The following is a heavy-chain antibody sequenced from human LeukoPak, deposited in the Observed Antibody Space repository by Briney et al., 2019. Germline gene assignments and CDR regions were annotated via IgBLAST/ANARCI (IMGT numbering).Heavy chain of an antibody. V-gene: IGHV4-39*01. Sequence: SESLSLSCAVSVGSISISSHYWGWIRWPPGKGLEWIGSIYYSGSTYYTPSLMGRVTISVDTSKNQFSLKLSSVTAADTAVYYCASSVPAANYFYYYGMDVWGQGTTVTVSS. CDR1: VGSISISSHY. CDR3: ASSVPAANYFYYYGMDV. D-gene: IGHD2-2*01. J-gene: IGHJ6*02. CDR2: IYYSGST.